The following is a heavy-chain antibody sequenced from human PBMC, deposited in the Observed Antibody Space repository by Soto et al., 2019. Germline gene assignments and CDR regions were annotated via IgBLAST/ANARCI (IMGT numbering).Heavy chain of an antibody. CDR2: TIPVFNTA. CDR3: ARGVYGSGNYYTGPSDFEI. V-gene: IGHV1-69*06. CDR1: GGTLSAHG. Sequence: QVQLEQSGAEVKKPGSSVKVSCKASGGTLSAHGVAWLRQAPGQGLEWMGGTIPVFNTAKYGQKFHGRVTVTADKFTNIAYMELSSLRSEDTAFYFCARGVYGSGNYYTGPSDFEIWGQGTMVIVSS. J-gene: IGHJ3*02. D-gene: IGHD3-10*01.